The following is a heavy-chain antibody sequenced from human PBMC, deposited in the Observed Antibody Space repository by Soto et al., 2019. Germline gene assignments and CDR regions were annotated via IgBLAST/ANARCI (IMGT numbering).Heavy chain of an antibody. Sequence: GSLRLSCAASGFTVSSKYMSWVRQAPGKGLEWVSLIQSGGPTYYADSVKGRFTISRDTSENTLHLQMDSLRAEDTAVYYCARDLTDYGDYEFDYWGQGTLVTVSS. V-gene: IGHV3-66*01. D-gene: IGHD4-17*01. CDR1: GFTVSSKY. CDR3: ARDLTDYGDYEFDY. CDR2: IQSGGPT. J-gene: IGHJ4*02.